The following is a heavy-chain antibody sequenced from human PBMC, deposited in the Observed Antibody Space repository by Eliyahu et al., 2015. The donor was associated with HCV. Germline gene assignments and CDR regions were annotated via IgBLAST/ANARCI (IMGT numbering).Heavy chain of an antibody. D-gene: IGHD6-6*01. V-gene: IGHV3-23*01. CDR3: AKVPLYYSISSRLSFDY. J-gene: IGHJ4*02. Sequence: SVKGRFTISRDISKNTLSLQMNSLRAEDTAVYYCAKVPLYYSISSRLSFDYWGQGTLVTVSS.